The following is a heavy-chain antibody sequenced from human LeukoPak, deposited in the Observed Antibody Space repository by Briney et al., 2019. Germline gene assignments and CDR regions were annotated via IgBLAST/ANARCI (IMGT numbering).Heavy chain of an antibody. D-gene: IGHD3-10*01. CDR1: GGSFSGYY. CDR3: ARCGVVRGVIKVGGKYYYGMDV. J-gene: IGHJ6*02. CDR2: INHSGST. V-gene: IGHV4-34*01. Sequence: SETLSLACAVYGGSFSGYYWSWIRQPPGKGLEWIGEINHSGSTNYNPSLKSRVTISVDTSKNQFSLKLSSVTAADTAVYYCARCGVVRGVIKVGGKYYYGMDVWGQGTTVTVSS.